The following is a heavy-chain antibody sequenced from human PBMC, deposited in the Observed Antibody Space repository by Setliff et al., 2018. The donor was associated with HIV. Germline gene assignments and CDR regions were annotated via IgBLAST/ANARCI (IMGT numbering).Heavy chain of an antibody. V-gene: IGHV1-18*01. CDR1: GYTFTSYG. CDR2: ISAYNGNT. J-gene: IGHJ4*02. Sequence: EASVKVSGKASGYTFTSYGITWVRQAPGQGLEWMGWISAYNGNTKYAQKFQDRVTMTTDTSTNTAYMELRSLRSADTAVYHCARGDTTDMYYFDYWGQGTLVTVSS. D-gene: IGHD1-26*01. CDR3: ARGDTTDMYYFDY.